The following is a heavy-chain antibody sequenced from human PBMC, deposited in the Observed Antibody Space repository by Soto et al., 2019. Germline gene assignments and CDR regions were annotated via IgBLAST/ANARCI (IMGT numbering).Heavy chain of an antibody. CDR3: ARVDTRYYGMDV. CDR2: ISSSSSYI. CDR1: GFTFSSYS. V-gene: IGHV3-21*01. Sequence: EVQLVESGGGLVKPGGSLRLSCAASGFTFSSYSMNWVRQAPGKGLEWVSSISSSSSYIYYADSVKGRFTISRDNAKNSRYLQMNSLRAEDTAVYYCARVDTRYYGMDVWGQGTTVTVSS. J-gene: IGHJ6*02. D-gene: IGHD5-18*01.